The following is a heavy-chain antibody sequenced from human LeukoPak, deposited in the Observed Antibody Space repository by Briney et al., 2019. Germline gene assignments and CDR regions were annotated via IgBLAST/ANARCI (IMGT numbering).Heavy chain of an antibody. CDR2: INQDESVK. D-gene: IGHD5/OR15-5a*01. CDR3: ARDPGSSAFDY. J-gene: IGHJ4*02. CDR1: GFTFTNYR. V-gene: IGHV3-7*01. Sequence: GGSLRLSCAASGFTFTNYRMTWVRQAPGKGLEFVANINQDESVKNYVDSVKGRFTISSDNAENSLHLQMNSLRVEDTAVYYCARDPGSSAFDYWGQGTLVTVSS.